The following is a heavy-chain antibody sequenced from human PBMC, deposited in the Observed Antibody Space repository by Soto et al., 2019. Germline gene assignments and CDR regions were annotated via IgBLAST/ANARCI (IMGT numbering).Heavy chain of an antibody. Sequence: PSETLSLTCTVSGGSISSGGYYWSWIRQHPGKGLEWIGYIYYSGSTYYNPSLKSRVTISVDTSKNQFSLKLSSVTAADTAVYYCASTRRDGYNNYYYYYGMDVWGQGATVTVSS. J-gene: IGHJ6*02. V-gene: IGHV4-31*03. CDR3: ASTRRDGYNNYYYYYGMDV. CDR2: IYYSGST. CDR1: GGSISSGGYY. D-gene: IGHD5-12*01.